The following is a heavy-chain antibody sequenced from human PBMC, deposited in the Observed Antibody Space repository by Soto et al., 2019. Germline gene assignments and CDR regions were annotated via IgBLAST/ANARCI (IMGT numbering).Heavy chain of an antibody. V-gene: IGHV1-69*06. CDR1: GGTFSSYA. J-gene: IGHJ6*02. Sequence: GASVKVSCKAAGGTFSSYAISWVRQAPGQGLEWMGGIIPIFGTANYAQKFQGRVTITADKSTSTAYMELSSLRSEDTAVYYCANLVVTAILPDYYYYGMDVWGQGITVTVSS. CDR3: ANLVVTAILPDYYYYGMDV. D-gene: IGHD2-21*02. CDR2: IIPIFGTA.